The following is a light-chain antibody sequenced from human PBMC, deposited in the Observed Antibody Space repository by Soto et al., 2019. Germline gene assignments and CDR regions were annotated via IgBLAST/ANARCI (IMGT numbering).Light chain of an antibody. V-gene: IGKV3-15*01. CDR1: QSVSSN. CDR3: QQYHPWRRRT. J-gene: IGKJ1*01. Sequence: EILMTQSPATLSVSLRQRATLSCRANQSVSSNLAWYQQRPGQTPRLLIYDASTRATGIPARFSGSGSGTEFSLAVRSRQSEGFAVCYCQQYHPWRRRTLGQGTKLEI. CDR2: DAS.